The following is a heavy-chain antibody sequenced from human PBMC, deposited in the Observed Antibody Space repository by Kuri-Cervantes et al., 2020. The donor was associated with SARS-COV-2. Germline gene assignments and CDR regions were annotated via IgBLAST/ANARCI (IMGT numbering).Heavy chain of an antibody. V-gene: IGHV4-59*01. J-gene: IGHJ6*02. CDR3: ARESNYSHYYGTEV. CDR1: GGSISTYH. Sequence: SETLSLTCTVPGGSISTYHWSWIRQPPGKGLEWIGYIYYSGSTTYNPSLKSRVTISVDTSKNQFSLELDSVTAADTAVYYCARESNYSHYYGTEVWGQGTTVTVSS. CDR2: IYYSGST.